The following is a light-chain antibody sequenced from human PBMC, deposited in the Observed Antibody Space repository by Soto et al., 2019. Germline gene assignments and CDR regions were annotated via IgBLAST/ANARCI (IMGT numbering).Light chain of an antibody. CDR2: NSN. Sequence: QSALSQPPSASGTPGQTVIISCSGSRSDIGSNFVNWYQHLPGTAPKLLIYNSNQRPSGVPDRFSGSKSGTSASLAISGLQSEDEADYYCAAWDDSLTGPAFGTGTKVTVL. CDR3: AAWDDSLTGPA. V-gene: IGLV1-44*01. CDR1: RSDIGSNF. J-gene: IGLJ1*01.